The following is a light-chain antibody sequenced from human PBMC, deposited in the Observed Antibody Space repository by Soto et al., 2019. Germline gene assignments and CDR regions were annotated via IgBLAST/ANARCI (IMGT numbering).Light chain of an antibody. V-gene: IGLV1-40*01. CDR2: GNT. CDR1: SSNIGAGCD. Sequence: QSALTQPPSVSGAPGQRVTISCTGSSSNIGAGCDVQWYQQLPGAAPRLLIFGNTNRPSGVPDRFSGSRSGTSASLAISGLQDEDEADYSCQSYDISLSVSVVFGGGTKLTVL. CDR3: QSYDISLSVSVV. J-gene: IGLJ2*01.